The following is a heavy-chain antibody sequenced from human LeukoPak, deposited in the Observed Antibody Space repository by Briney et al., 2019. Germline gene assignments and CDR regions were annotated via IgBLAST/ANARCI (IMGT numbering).Heavy chain of an antibody. V-gene: IGHV1-2*02. D-gene: IGHD3-22*01. CDR2: INPNSGGT. CDR3: ARLDYYDSSGPFFDI. CDR1: GYTFTGYY. J-gene: IGHJ3*02. Sequence: ASVKVSCKASGYTFTGYYMHWVRQAPGQGLEWMGWINPNSGGTNYAQKFQGRVTMTRDTSISTAYMELSRLRSDDTAVYYCARLDYYDSSGPFFDIWGQGTMVTVSS.